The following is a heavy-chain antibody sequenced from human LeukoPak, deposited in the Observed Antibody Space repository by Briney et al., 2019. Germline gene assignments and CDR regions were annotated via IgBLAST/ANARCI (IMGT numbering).Heavy chain of an antibody. CDR2: ISGGGGST. V-gene: IGHV3-23*01. Sequence: GGSLRLSCAASGFTFTSYPMNWVRQAPGKGLEWVSTISGGGGSTYYADSVKGRFTISRDNSKNTLYLQVNSLRAEDTAVYYCAKGGKWDVTPFDYWGQGTLVTVSS. CDR1: GFTFTSYP. J-gene: IGHJ4*02. D-gene: IGHD1-26*01. CDR3: AKGGKWDVTPFDY.